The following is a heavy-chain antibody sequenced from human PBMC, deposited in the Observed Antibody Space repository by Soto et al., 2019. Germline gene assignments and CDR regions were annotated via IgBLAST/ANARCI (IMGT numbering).Heavy chain of an antibody. CDR1: GFTFNNYW. V-gene: IGHV3-74*01. CDR2: INSDGSST. Sequence: EVQLVESGGGLVQPGGSLRLSCAASGFTFNNYWMHWVRQAPGKGLVWVSRINSDGSSTSYADSVKGRFTISRDNAKNTLYLQMNSLRGEDTAVYYCASASPNSGYVNVGDYWGQGTLVTVSS. D-gene: IGHD5-12*01. CDR3: ASASPNSGYVNVGDY. J-gene: IGHJ4*02.